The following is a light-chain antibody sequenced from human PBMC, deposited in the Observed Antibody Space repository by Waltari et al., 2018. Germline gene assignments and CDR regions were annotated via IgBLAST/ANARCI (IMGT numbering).Light chain of an antibody. CDR1: QSVTSIS. Sequence: EIVLTQSPGTLSLSPGDRATLSGRASQSVTSISLTWYQQKLGQAPRLLIYGTSSRATGIPDRFSCSGSGTDFTLTISRLEPEDFAVYYCQQYDGEVVTFGGGTKVEI. J-gene: IGKJ4*01. CDR3: QQYDGEVVT. V-gene: IGKV3-20*01. CDR2: GTS.